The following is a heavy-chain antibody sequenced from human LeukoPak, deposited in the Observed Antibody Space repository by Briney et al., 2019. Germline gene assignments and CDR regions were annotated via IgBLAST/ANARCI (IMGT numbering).Heavy chain of an antibody. V-gene: IGHV3-23*01. D-gene: IGHD6-19*01. CDR2: ISGRRGST. CDR3: AKGQWLAEAFDY. CDR1: GFTVRSYA. J-gene: IGHJ4*02. Sequence: GGTLRLSCAASGFTVRSYAMTWVRQAPGKGLEWVSIISGRRGSTYYADSVKGRFTISRDNSKNTLYLQMNSLRAEDTAVYYCAKGQWLAEAFDYWGQGTLVTVSS.